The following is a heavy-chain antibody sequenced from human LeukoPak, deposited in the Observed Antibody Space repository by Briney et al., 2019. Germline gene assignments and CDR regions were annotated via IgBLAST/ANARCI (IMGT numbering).Heavy chain of an antibody. J-gene: IGHJ4*02. CDR1: GFTFSSYW. Sequence: PGGTLRLSCAASGFTFSSYWMIWVRQDPGKWLDSVANIRQDGNEKCYVDSVKGQFTISRDNAKNSLYLQMTSLRAEDTAVYYCARENRSTSCCFDYWGQGTLVTVSS. CDR2: IRQDGNEK. D-gene: IGHD2-2*01. V-gene: IGHV3-7*01. CDR3: ARENRSTSCCFDY.